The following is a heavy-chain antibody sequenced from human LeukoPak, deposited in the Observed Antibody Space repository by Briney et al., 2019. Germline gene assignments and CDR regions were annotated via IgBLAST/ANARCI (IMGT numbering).Heavy chain of an antibody. D-gene: IGHD6-13*01. V-gene: IGHV3-30*03. CDR3: ARVYSSSRPQIRYYYGMDV. J-gene: IGHJ6*02. CDR1: GFTFSSYG. Sequence: GGSLRLSCAASGFTFSSYGMHWVRQAPGKGLEWVAVISYDGSNKYYADSVKGRFTISRDNSKNTLYLQMNSLRAEDTAVYYCARVYSSSRPQIRYYYGMDVWGQGTTVTVSS. CDR2: ISYDGSNK.